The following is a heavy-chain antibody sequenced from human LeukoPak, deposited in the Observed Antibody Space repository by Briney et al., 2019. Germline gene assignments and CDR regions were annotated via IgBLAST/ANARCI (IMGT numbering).Heavy chain of an antibody. CDR3: TRGSSSQYFQH. CDR2: IIPIFGTA. CDR1: GYTFTSYD. D-gene: IGHD6-6*01. V-gene: IGHV1-69*13. J-gene: IGHJ1*01. Sequence: SVTVSCKASGYTFTSYDINWVRQATGQGLEWMGGIIPIFGTANYAQKFQGRVTITADESTSTAYMELASLRPDDTAIYYCTRGSSSQYFQHWGQGTLVTVSS.